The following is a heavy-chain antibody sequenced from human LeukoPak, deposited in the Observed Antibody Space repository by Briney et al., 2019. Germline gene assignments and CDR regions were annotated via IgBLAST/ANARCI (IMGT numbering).Heavy chain of an antibody. CDR1: GHTFTSYY. CDR2: INPSGGST. D-gene: IGHD1-26*01. J-gene: IGHJ4*02. CDR3: ARDHLGVTPDY. Sequence: GASVKVSCKASGHTFTSYYLHWVRQAPGQGLEWMGIINPSGGSTSYAQKFQGRVTMTRDASTSTVYMELSSLRSEDTAVYYCARDHLGVTPDYWGQGTLVTVSS. V-gene: IGHV1-46*01.